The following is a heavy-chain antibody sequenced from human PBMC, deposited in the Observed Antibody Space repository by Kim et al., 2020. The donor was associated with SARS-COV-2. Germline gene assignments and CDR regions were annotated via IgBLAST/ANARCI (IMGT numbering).Heavy chain of an antibody. J-gene: IGHJ5*02. Sequence: KDSQKFQGRVTIIRDTAASTAYMELSSLRSEDTAVYYCARDPSGSNWFDPWGQGTLVTVSS. V-gene: IGHV1-3*01. D-gene: IGHD1-26*01. CDR3: ARDPSGSNWFDP.